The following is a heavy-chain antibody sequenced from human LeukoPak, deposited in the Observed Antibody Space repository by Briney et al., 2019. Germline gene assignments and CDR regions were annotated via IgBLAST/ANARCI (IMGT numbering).Heavy chain of an antibody. Sequence: ASVKVSCKASGYTFTTYSINWVRQAPGQGLEWMGIINPSGGSTTYAQKFQGRVTMTRDTSTSTVHMELSSLGSEDTAVYYCARELISGDWTWDIWGQGTMVTVSS. CDR1: GYTFTTYS. J-gene: IGHJ3*02. CDR3: ARELISGDWTWDI. CDR2: INPSGGST. V-gene: IGHV1-46*01. D-gene: IGHD2-21*02.